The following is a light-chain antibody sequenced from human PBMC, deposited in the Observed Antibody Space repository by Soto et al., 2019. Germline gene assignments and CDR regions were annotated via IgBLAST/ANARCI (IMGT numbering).Light chain of an antibody. CDR2: AAA. CDR1: QGISSY. J-gene: IGKJ2*01. CDR3: QQYLSYPYT. Sequence: AIRMTQSPSSFSASTGDRVTITCRASQGISSYLAWYQQKPGKAPKLLIYAAATLQRGAPSRFSASGSGTDFALTSSRLQSEDFATYYFQQYLSYPYTFGRGTKLEF. V-gene: IGKV1-8*01.